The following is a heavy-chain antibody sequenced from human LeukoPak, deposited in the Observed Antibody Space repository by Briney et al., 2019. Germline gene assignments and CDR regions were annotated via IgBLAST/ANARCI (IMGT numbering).Heavy chain of an antibody. CDR3: ARSYSSSWYEYWSADY. CDR2: INTDGSST. CDR1: GFTFSSYW. V-gene: IGHV3-74*01. D-gene: IGHD6-13*01. Sequence: PGGSLRLSCAASGFTFSSYWMHWVRQAPGKGLVWVSRINTDGSSTSYADSVKGRFTISRDNAKNTLYLQMNSLRAEDTAVYYCARSYSSSWYEYWSADYWGQGTLVTVSS. J-gene: IGHJ4*02.